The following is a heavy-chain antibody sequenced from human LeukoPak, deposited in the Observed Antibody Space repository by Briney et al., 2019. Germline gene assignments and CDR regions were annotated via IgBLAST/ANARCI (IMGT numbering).Heavy chain of an antibody. V-gene: IGHV1-69*05. Sequence: PGSSVKVSCKASGGTFSSYAISWVRQAPGQGLEWMGGIIPIFGTANYAQKFQGRVTITTDESTSTAYMELSSLRSEDTAVYYCARDPVPAAISDAFDIWGQGTMVTVSS. CDR2: IIPIFGTA. J-gene: IGHJ3*02. D-gene: IGHD2-2*01. CDR3: ARDPVPAAISDAFDI. CDR1: GGTFSSYA.